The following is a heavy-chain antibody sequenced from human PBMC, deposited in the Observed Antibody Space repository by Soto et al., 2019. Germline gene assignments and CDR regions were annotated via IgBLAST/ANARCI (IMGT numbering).Heavy chain of an antibody. CDR3: ARGTVDTATHEWYFDL. CDR1: GGSISSYY. J-gene: IGHJ2*01. CDR2: IYYSGST. V-gene: IGHV4-59*01. D-gene: IGHD5-18*01. Sequence: QVQLQESGPGLVKPSETLSLTCTVSGGSISSYYWSWIRQPPGKGLEWIGYIYYSGSTNYNPSLKSRVTISVDTSKNQFSLKLSSVTAADTAVYYCARGTVDTATHEWYFDLWGRGTLVTVSS.